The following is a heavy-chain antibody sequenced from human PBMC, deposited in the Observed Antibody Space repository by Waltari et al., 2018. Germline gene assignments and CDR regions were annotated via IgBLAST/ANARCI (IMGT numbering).Heavy chain of an antibody. Sequence: DVQLSESGGGLAPPGGSLRLPCVASDFTLSNRAMSWVRQAPGKGLEWVSAIVRSGGTHYIDAVKGRFTISRDNAKNTVYLQMNSLRAEDTAVYYCAKCEMYDSGWCAFFRYWGRGTLVTVSS. CDR1: DFTLSNRA. CDR2: IVRSGGT. CDR3: AKCEMYDSGWCAFFRY. D-gene: IGHD6-19*01. V-gene: IGHV3-23*01. J-gene: IGHJ4*02.